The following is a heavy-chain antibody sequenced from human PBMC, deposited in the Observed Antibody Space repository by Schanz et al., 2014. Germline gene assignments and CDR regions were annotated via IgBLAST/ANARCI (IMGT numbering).Heavy chain of an antibody. Sequence: EVKLLESGGTLVRPGGSLRLSCAASGFTFSTYAMAWVRQAPGKGLEWVSSINTGGDSTYYADSVKGRFTISSDNSKSTLYLQMSSLRAEDTAVYYCAKSQGSSFDSWGQGTLVTVSS. CDR3: AKSQGSSFDS. CDR2: INTGGDST. CDR1: GFTFSTYA. J-gene: IGHJ4*02. V-gene: IGHV3-23*01. D-gene: IGHD6-13*01.